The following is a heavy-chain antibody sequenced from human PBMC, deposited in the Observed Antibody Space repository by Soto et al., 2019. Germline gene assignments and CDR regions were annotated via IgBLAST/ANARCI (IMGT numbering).Heavy chain of an antibody. J-gene: IGHJ6*02. CDR3: AKETRSRAVTATRVNGMDV. D-gene: IGHD2-21*02. CDR1: GFSFSDFG. V-gene: IGHV3-30*18. CDR2: ISHDGSNQ. Sequence: PGGSLRLSCAPSGFSFSDFGMHWVRQAPGKGLDWVAAISHDGSNQYYGDSVKGRFSISRDHSNNRLYLQMNNLKVEDSAIYYCAKETRSRAVTATRVNGMDVWGQGTTVTVSS.